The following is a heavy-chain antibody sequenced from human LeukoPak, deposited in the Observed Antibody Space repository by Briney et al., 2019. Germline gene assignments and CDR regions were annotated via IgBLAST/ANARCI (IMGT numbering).Heavy chain of an antibody. CDR3: AKEAIFGNFDY. Sequence: GGSLRLSCAASGFTFSDYYMSWIRQAPGKGLEWVSYISSSGSTTYYADSVKGRFTISRDNSKNTLYLQMNSLRAEDTAVYYCAKEAIFGNFDYWGQGTLVTVSS. J-gene: IGHJ4*02. CDR2: ISSSGSTT. V-gene: IGHV3-11*01. D-gene: IGHD3-3*01. CDR1: GFTFSDYY.